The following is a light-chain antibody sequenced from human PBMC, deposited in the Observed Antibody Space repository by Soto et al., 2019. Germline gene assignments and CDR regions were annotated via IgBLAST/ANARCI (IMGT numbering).Light chain of an antibody. V-gene: IGKV3-20*01. CDR2: AAS. J-gene: IGKJ3*01. CDR1: QNIDRNY. CDR3: QYYTYSRLT. Sequence: EIVLTQSPGTLSLSLGQRAALSCRASQNIDRNYLAWYNQKPGQAPRLLIYAASSRADGIPYRFSGSGSGTDFTLTISRLEPEDFAVYYWQYYTYSRLTFGPGTKVDI.